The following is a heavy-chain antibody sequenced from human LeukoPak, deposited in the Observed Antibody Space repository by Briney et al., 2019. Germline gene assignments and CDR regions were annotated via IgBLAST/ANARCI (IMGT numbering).Heavy chain of an antibody. CDR2: ISHDGNNK. D-gene: IGHD4-23*01. CDR3: AKGADYGGNDH. V-gene: IGHV3-30*18. CDR1: GFIFGIYG. Sequence: PGGSLRLSCAASGFIFGIYGMHWVRQAPGKGREWLAVISHDGNNKNCADSVKGRFTLSRDNSKNMFYLHMESLRPEDTAVYYCAKGADYGGNDHWGQGTLVTVSS. J-gene: IGHJ5*02.